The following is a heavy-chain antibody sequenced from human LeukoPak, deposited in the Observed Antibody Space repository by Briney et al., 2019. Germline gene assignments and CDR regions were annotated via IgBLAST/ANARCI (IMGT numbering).Heavy chain of an antibody. D-gene: IGHD3-22*01. J-gene: IGHJ5*02. CDR1: GGSISSGSYY. CDR2: IYTSGST. CDR3: AREEQTSRGITMIVVVPNYSWFDP. V-gene: IGHV4-61*02. Sequence: SETLSLTCTVSGGSISSGSYYWSWIRQPAGKGLEWIGRIYTSGSTNYNPSLKSRVTISVDTSKNQFSLKLSSVTAADTAVYYCAREEQTSRGITMIVVVPNYSWFDPWGQGTLVTVSS.